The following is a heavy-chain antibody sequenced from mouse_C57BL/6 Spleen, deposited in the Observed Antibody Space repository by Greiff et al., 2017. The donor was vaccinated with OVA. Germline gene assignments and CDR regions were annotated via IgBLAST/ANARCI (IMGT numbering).Heavy chain of an antibody. CDR1: GFSLSTSGMG. Sequence: LKESGPGILQSSQTLSLTCSFSGFSLSTSGMGVSWIRQPSGKGLEWLAHIYWDDDKRYNPSLKSRLTISKDTSRNQVFLKITSVDTADTATYYCARIYDYSAWFAYWGQGTLVTVSA. V-gene: IGHV8-12*01. J-gene: IGHJ3*01. CDR2: IYWDDDK. CDR3: ARIYDYSAWFAY. D-gene: IGHD2-4*01.